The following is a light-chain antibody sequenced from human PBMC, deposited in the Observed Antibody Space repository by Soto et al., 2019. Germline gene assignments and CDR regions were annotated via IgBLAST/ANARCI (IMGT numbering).Light chain of an antibody. CDR2: GAS. J-gene: IGKJ4*01. CDR3: QQDYNLPLT. V-gene: IGKV3-20*01. Sequence: EIVLTQSPGTLSLSPGERATLSCRASQSVSNNYLAWYQQKPGQAPRLLIYGASNRATGIPDRFSGSGSGTDFTLTISRLEPEDFAVYYCQQDYNLPLTFGGCTKVDI. CDR1: QSVSNNY.